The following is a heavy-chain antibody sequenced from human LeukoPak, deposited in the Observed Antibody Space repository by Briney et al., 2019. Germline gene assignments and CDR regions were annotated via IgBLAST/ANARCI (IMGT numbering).Heavy chain of an antibody. Sequence: SGPALGHPPHTVTLTSTFSGISFNTSGTFVSWIRQPQGKALEWLARIDWDDDKYYTTSLKTRLTISKDTSKNQVVLKMTNMEPVDTATYYCARGGIVVPPNPNYNWCPPWGQGTLVTVSS. CDR3: ARGGIVVPPNPNYNWCPP. D-gene: IGHD1-14*01. CDR2: IDWDDDK. CDR1: GISFNTSGTF. V-gene: IGHV2-70*11. J-gene: IGHJ5*02.